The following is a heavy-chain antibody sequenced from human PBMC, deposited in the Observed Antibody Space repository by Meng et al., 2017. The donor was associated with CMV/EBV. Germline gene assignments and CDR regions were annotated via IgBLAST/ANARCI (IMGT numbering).Heavy chain of an antibody. CDR1: GASITYKYW. Sequence: SETLSLTCAVSGASITYKYWWSWVRQPPGKGLQWIGEISRSGITKHDPSLNSRVTISVDKTQNAFSLELTSVTAADTGVYFCARSPGYWSLDYWGQGVLVTVSS. CDR2: ISRSGIT. D-gene: IGHD2-8*02. J-gene: IGHJ4*02. CDR3: ARSPGYWSLDY. V-gene: IGHV4-4*02.